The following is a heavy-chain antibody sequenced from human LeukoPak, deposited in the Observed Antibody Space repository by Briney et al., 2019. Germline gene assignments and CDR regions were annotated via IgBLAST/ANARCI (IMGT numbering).Heavy chain of an antibody. V-gene: IGHV3-53*01. J-gene: IGHJ4*02. D-gene: IGHD3-22*01. CDR1: GFTVSSNY. CDR3: ARGGYYYDSSGHLGL. CDR2: IYSGGST. Sequence: GGSLRLSCAASGFTVSSNYMSWVRQAPGKGLEWVSVIYSGGSTHYADSVKGRFTISRDNSKNTLYLQMNSLRAEDTAVYYCARGGYYYDSSGHLGLWGQGTLVTVSS.